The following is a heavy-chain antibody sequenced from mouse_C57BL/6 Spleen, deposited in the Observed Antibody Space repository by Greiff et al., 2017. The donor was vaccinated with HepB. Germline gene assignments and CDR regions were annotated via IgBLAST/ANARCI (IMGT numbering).Heavy chain of an antibody. J-gene: IGHJ4*01. CDR1: GFNIKDYY. CDR3: TTWDYGSSSHAMDY. Sequence: EVQLQQSGAELVRPGASVKLSCTASGFNIKDYYMHWVKQRPEQGLEWIGRIDPEDGDTEYAPKFQGKATMTADTSSNTAYLQLSSLTSEDTAVYYCTTWDYGSSSHAMDYWGQGTSVTVSS. V-gene: IGHV14-1*01. CDR2: IDPEDGDT. D-gene: IGHD1-1*01.